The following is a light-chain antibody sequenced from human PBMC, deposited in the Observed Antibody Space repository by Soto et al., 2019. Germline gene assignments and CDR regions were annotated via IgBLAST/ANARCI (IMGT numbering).Light chain of an antibody. CDR1: QSVSTK. V-gene: IGKV3-15*01. CDR2: GAS. J-gene: IGKJ1*01. Sequence: EMVMTQSPATLSVSLGERATLSCRASQSVSTKLVWYQQKPGQAPRLLIYGASTRATGIPARFSGSGSGTEFNLTISSLQSEDFAVYYCQQHDQGWTFGQGTKVELK. CDR3: QQHDQGWT.